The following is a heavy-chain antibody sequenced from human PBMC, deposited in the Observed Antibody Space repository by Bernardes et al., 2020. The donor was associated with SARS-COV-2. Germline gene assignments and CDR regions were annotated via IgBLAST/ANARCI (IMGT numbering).Heavy chain of an antibody. Sequence: GGSLRLSCAASGFTFSSYAMNWVRQAPGKGLEWVSAISGSGTNTYYADSVKGRFTISRDNSKNTLYLQMSSLRAEDTAVYYCAKKQTGCSTNGPCYYWGQGTLVTVSS. CDR1: GFTFSSYA. V-gene: IGHV3-23*01. D-gene: IGHD2-2*01. CDR2: ISGSGTNT. J-gene: IGHJ4*02. CDR3: AKKQTGCSTNGPCYY.